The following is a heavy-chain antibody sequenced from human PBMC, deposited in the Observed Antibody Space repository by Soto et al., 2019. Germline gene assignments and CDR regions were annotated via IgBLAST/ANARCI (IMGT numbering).Heavy chain of an antibody. CDR2: IYYSGST. D-gene: IGHD6-19*01. J-gene: IGHJ4*02. Sequence: KPSETLSLTCTVSGGSISSYYWSWIRQPPGKGLEWIGYIYYSGSTNYNPSLKSRVTISVDTSKNQFSLKLSSVTAADTAVYYCARYHSSGWYHFDYWGQGTLVTVSS. CDR3: ARYHSSGWYHFDY. CDR1: GGSISSYY. V-gene: IGHV4-59*01.